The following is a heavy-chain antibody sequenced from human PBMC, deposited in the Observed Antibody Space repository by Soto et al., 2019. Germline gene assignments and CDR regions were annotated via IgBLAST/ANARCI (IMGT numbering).Heavy chain of an antibody. D-gene: IGHD6-13*01. CDR3: ARDVAAATGGGLFDP. V-gene: IGHV4-31*03. CDR1: GGSISSGGYY. Sequence: PSETLSLTCTVSGGSISSGGYYWSWIRQHPGKGLEWIGYIYYSGSTYYNPSLKSRVTISVDTSKNQFSLKPSSVTAADTAVYYCARDVAAATGGGLFDPWGQGTPVTVSS. J-gene: IGHJ5*02. CDR2: IYYSGST.